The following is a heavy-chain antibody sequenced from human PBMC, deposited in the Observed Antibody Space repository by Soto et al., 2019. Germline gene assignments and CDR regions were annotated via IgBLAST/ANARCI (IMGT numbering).Heavy chain of an antibody. J-gene: IGHJ4*02. CDR1: GFTFSSYA. CDR2: ISYDGSNK. CDR3: ARVYQYNGSSWEALYYFDY. D-gene: IGHD6-13*01. V-gene: IGHV3-30-3*01. Sequence: GGSLRLSCAASGFTFSSYAMHWVRQAPGKGLEWVAVISYDGSNKYYADSVKGRFTISRDNSKNTLYLQMNSLRAEDTAVYYCARVYQYNGSSWEALYYFDYWGQGTLVTVSS.